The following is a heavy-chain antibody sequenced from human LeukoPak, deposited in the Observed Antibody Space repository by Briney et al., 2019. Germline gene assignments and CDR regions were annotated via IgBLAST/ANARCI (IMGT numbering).Heavy chain of an antibody. Sequence: GGSLRLSCAASGFTFSSYWMSWVRQAPGKGLEWVANIKKDGSEKHYVDSVKGRFTISRDNAKTSLYLQMNSLRAEDTAVYYCARDLSGVTGYTYGRGIDYWGQGTLVTVSS. CDR3: ARDLSGVTGYTYGRGIDY. CDR1: GFTFSSYW. V-gene: IGHV3-7*01. CDR2: IKKDGSEK. J-gene: IGHJ4*02. D-gene: IGHD5-18*01.